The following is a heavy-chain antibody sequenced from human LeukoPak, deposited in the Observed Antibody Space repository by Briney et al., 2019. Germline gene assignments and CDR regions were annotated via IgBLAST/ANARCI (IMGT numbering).Heavy chain of an antibody. V-gene: IGHV3-74*01. Sequence: PGRSLRLSCATSGFTFSTSWMHWVRHAPGKGLVWVSRINTDGNTRDYADSVKGRFTISRDNAKNTLYLQMNSLRADDTAVYYCVRDMGYYDKVWGLGTLVTVSS. CDR1: GFTFSTSW. J-gene: IGHJ4*02. CDR2: INTDGNTR. D-gene: IGHD3-22*01. CDR3: VRDMGYYDKV.